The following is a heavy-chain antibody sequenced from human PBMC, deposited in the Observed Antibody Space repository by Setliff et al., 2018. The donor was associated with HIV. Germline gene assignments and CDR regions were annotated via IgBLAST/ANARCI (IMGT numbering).Heavy chain of an antibody. D-gene: IGHD4-17*01. CDR3: AKDFQWSTVNTPLNYQYGMDV. Sequence: PGGSLRLSCAGSGVWFRKYAISWVRQAPGKGLEWVSVISGSGDNTYYLDSVKGRFTISRDNSKNTLYLQMNNLRPEDTAVYYCAKDFQWSTVNTPLNYQYGMDVWGQGTTVTVSS. CDR2: ISGSGDNT. CDR1: GVWFRKYA. V-gene: IGHV3-23*01. J-gene: IGHJ6*02.